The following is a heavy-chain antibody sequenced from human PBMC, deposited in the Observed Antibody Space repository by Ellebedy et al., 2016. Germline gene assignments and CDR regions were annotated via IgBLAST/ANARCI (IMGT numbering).Heavy chain of an antibody. CDR1: GFTFSNYR. CDR2: IKQDGSEK. V-gene: IGHV3-7*01. CDR3: ARGASSAYQD. J-gene: IGHJ4*02. Sequence: GGSLRLSXAASGFTFSNYRMSWVRQAPGKGLEWVADIKQDGSEKYYVDSVKGRFTISRDNAKNSLNLQMNSLRVDDTAVYYCARGASSAYQDWGQGTLVTVSS.